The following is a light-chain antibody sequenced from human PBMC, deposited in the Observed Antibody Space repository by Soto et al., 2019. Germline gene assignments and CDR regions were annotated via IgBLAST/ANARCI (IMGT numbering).Light chain of an antibody. CDR2: EVS. CDR1: SSDVGGYNY. Sequence: QSALTQPASVSGSPGQSITISCTGTSSDVGGYNYVSWYQQHPGKAPKLMIYEVSNRPSGVSHRFSGSKSGNTASLTISVLHAEDDADYFCSSNTSSNFPHVFGTGTNLTVL. J-gene: IGLJ1*01. V-gene: IGLV2-14*01. CDR3: SSNTSSNFPHV.